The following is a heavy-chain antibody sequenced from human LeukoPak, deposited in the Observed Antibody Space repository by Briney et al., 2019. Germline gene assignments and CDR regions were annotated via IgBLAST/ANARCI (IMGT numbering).Heavy chain of an antibody. CDR3: GRFTEWNDFDY. CDR1: GFTFSSYD. V-gene: IGHV3-23*01. CDR2: IRPSGDNT. D-gene: IGHD1-1*01. Sequence: GGSLRLSCAASGFTFSSYDMTWVRQAPGRGLEWVSSIRPSGDNTYYADSVKGRFTISRDNSKNTLYLQMNSLRAEDTAVYYCGRFTEWNDFDYWGQGTLVTVSS. J-gene: IGHJ4*02.